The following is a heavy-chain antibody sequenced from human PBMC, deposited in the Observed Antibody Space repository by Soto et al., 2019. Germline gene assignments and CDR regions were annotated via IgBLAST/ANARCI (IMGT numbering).Heavy chain of an antibody. Sequence: ESGGGLVQPGGSLRLSCAASGFTFSSYSMNWVRQAPGKGLEWVSYISSSSSTIYYADSVKGRFTISRDNAKNSLYLQMNSLRAEDTAVYYCARDGYCSGGSCLDYWGQGTLVTVSS. CDR2: ISSSSSTI. CDR3: ARDGYCSGGSCLDY. J-gene: IGHJ4*02. V-gene: IGHV3-48*01. CDR1: GFTFSSYS. D-gene: IGHD2-15*01.